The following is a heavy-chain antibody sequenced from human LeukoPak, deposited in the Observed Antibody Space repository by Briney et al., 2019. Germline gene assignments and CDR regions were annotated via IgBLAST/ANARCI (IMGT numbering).Heavy chain of an antibody. V-gene: IGHV4-59*11. CDR3: ARGGSSGPYNWFYH. CDR1: GDSINSHC. D-gene: IGHD6-19*01. Sequence: PSETLSHTCNVSGDSINSHCWSWIRQPPGKGLEWIGYVYNSRSTNYNPSLKSRVTISEDKSKNQLSLRLTSVTAADTAVYYCARGGSSGPYNWFYHWGKGILVTVSS. CDR2: VYNSRST. J-gene: IGHJ5*02.